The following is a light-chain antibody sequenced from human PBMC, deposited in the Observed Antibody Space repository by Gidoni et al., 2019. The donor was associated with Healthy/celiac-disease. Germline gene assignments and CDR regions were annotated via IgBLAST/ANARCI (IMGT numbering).Light chain of an antibody. CDR3: QQYYRTPII. CDR1: QSVLYSSNNKNY. CDR2: WAS. V-gene: IGKV4-1*01. Sequence: DIVMTQSPDSMAVSLGERATINCKSSQSVLYSSNNKNYFAWYQHKPGQPHNLLIYWASTGESGVPDRFGGSGSGTDFTLTISSLQAEDVSVYYCQQYYRTPIIFGQGTRLEIK. J-gene: IGKJ5*01.